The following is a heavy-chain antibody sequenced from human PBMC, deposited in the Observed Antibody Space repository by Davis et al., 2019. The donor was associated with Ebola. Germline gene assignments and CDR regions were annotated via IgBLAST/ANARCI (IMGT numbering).Heavy chain of an antibody. V-gene: IGHV4-34*01. CDR1: GRSFSGYY. CDR2: INHSGST. D-gene: IGHD2-2*01. J-gene: IGHJ6*02. CDR3: AQYQLLQGYGMDV. Sequence: SQTLSLTCAVYGRSFSGYYWSWIRPPPGKGLEWIGEINHSGSTNYNPSLKSRVTISVDTSKNQFSLKLSSVTAADTAVYYCAQYQLLQGYGMDVWGQGTTVTVSS.